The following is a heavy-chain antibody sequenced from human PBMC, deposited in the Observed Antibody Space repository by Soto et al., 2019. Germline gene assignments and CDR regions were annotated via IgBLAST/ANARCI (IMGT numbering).Heavy chain of an antibody. J-gene: IGHJ6*02. V-gene: IGHV4-31*03. CDR1: GGSISSGGYY. CDR3: ARDKLQLVANYYYYYGMDV. Sequence: SETLSLTCTVSGGSISSGGYYWSWIRQHPGKGLEWIGYIYYSGSTYYNPSLKSRVTISVDTSKNQFSLKLSSVTAADTAVYYCARDKLQLVANYYYYYGMDVWGQGTTVTVS. CDR2: IYYSGST. D-gene: IGHD6-13*01.